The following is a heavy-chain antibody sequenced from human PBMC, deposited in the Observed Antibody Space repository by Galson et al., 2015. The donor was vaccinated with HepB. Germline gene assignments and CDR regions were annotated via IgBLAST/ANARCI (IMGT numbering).Heavy chain of an antibody. CDR1: GFSFDDYA. D-gene: IGHD2-8*01. CDR3: ATDIGPHTNIMDV. Sequence: SPRLPCAASGFSFDDYAMHWVRQASGKGLEWVLGMSRISETIGYADSVKGRFTISRANAKNSRYLQMNSLRAEDTALYYCATDIGPHTNIMDVWGEGTTVTVSS. J-gene: IGHJ6*04. V-gene: IGHV3-9*01. CDR2: MSRISETI.